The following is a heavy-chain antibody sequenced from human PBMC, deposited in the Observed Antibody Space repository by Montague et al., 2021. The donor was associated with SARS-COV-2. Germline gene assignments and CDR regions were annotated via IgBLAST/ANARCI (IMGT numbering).Heavy chain of an antibody. J-gene: IGHJ6*02. CDR2: IYCSGST. CDR1: GGSISSGGYY. Sequence: TLSLTCTVSGGSISSGGYYWSWIRQHPGKGLEWIGYIYCSGSTYYNPSLKSRVTISVDTSKNQFSLKLSSVTAADTAVYYCALNYFRVRSWYGMDVWGQGTTVTVSS. D-gene: IGHD3-10*01. CDR3: ALNYFRVRSWYGMDV. V-gene: IGHV4-31*03.